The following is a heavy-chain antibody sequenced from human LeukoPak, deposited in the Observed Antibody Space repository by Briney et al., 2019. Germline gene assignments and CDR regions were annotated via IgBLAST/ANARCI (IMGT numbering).Heavy chain of an antibody. CDR2: IKSDGST. Sequence: GGSLRLSCAASGFTFSSYWMHWVRQAPGKGLVCVSRIKSDGSTNYADSVKGRFTISRDNAKNTVSLQMNSLRAEDTGVYYCARAPSEIGGYYPEYFRHWGQGTLVTVSS. CDR3: ARAPSEIGGYYPEYFRH. CDR1: GFTFSSYW. D-gene: IGHD3-22*01. V-gene: IGHV3-74*01. J-gene: IGHJ1*01.